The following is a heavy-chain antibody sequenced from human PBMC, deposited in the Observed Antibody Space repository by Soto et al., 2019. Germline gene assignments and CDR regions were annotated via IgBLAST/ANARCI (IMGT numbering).Heavy chain of an antibody. CDR1: GYSISSGYH. CDR3: ARDGGGSVINAQYHFGMDV. V-gene: IGHV4-61*01. J-gene: IGHJ6*02. CDR2: IYNSGTT. Sequence: PSETLSLTCAVSGYSISSGYHWSWIRQPPGKGLEWIGYIYNSGTTNYSPSLKSRLTISADTSKNQFSLRLSSVTAADSAVYYCARDGGGSVINAQYHFGMDVWGQGTTVTVSS. D-gene: IGHD3-10*01.